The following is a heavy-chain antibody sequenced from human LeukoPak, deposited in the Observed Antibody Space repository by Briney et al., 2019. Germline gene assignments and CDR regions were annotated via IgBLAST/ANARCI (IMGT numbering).Heavy chain of an antibody. CDR2: IRYDGSNK. Sequence: PGGSLRLSCAASGFTFSSSAMSWVRQAPGKGLEWVAFIRYDGSNKYYADSVKGRFTISRDNSKNTLYPQMNSLRAEDTAVYYCAKEGVMVGATDYWGQGTLVTVSS. V-gene: IGHV3-30*02. D-gene: IGHD1-26*01. CDR3: AKEGVMVGATDY. J-gene: IGHJ4*02. CDR1: GFTFSSSA.